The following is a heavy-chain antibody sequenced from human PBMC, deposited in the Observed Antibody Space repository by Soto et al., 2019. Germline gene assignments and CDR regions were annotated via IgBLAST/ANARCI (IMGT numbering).Heavy chain of an antibody. CDR1: GYPVTAYY. D-gene: IGHD3-3*01. V-gene: IGHV1-2*02. J-gene: IGHJ3*02. Sequence: QLHLVQSGAVVKKPGASVTVSCSASGYPVTAYYMHWVRQAPGRGLEWMGGINPATGAAKYTQKFQGRVTMTRDTSTGTVFMEPGGLTSEDTAVFYCARGGGVGVAGSAAFDMWGQGTLVTVSS. CDR3: ARGGGVGVAGSAAFDM. CDR2: INPATGAA.